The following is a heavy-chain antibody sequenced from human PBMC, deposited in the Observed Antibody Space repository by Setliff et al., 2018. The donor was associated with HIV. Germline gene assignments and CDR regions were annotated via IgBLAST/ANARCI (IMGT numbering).Heavy chain of an antibody. J-gene: IGHJ6*02. CDR3: ASLFVAAAGNNERNYYYYGMDV. Sequence: ASVKVSCKASGYTFTTYGISWVRQAPGHGLEWMGWISPNFGHTKYAQKFLDRVTMTIDTATRRAYMELRSLRSDDTAVYYCASLFVAAAGNNERNYYYYGMDVWGQGTTVTVSS. CDR2: ISPNFGHT. CDR1: GYTFTTYG. D-gene: IGHD6-13*01. V-gene: IGHV1-18*04.